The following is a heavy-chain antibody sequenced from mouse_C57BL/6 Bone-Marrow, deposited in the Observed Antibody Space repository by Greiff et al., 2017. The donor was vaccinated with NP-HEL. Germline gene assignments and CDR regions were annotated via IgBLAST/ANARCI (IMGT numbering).Heavy chain of an antibody. CDR1: EYEFPSHD. J-gene: IGHJ2*01. V-gene: IGHV5-2*01. Sequence: VQLKQSGGGLVQPGESLKLSCESNEYEFPSHDMSWVRKTPEKRLELVAAINSDGGSTYYPDTMERRFIISRDNTKKTLYLQMSSLRSEDTALYYCARQRAYYGSSYQYYFDYWGQGTTLTVSS. CDR3: ARQRAYYGSSYQYYFDY. D-gene: IGHD1-1*01. CDR2: INSDGGST.